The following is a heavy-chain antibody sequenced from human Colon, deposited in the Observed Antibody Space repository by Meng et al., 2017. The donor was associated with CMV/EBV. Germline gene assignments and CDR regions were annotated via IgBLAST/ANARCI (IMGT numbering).Heavy chain of an antibody. Sequence: ASVKVSCKASGFPVTSYSFTWVRQAPGQGLEWLGWISAYNGNTNYAQIVQGRVTMTTDPSTTTAYMELRNLRSDDTAVYYCARLNGGNSGDWFDPWGQGTLVTVSS. V-gene: IGHV1-18*04. CDR2: ISAYNGNT. CDR1: GFPVTSYS. CDR3: ARLNGGNSGDWFDP. D-gene: IGHD4-23*01. J-gene: IGHJ5*02.